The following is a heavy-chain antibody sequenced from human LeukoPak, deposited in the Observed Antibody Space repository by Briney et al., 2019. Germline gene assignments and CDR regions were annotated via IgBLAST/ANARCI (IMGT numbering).Heavy chain of an antibody. V-gene: IGHV2-5*01. J-gene: IGHJ4*02. CDR1: GFSLSTSGVG. CDR2: IYWNDDE. Sequence: SGPTLVKPTQTLTLTCTFSGFSLSTSGVGVGWIRQPPGKALEWLALIYWNDDERYSPSLKSRLTTTKDTSKNQVVLTMTNMDPVDTATYYCAHRGEGSKPLYWGQGTLVTVSS. D-gene: IGHD2-21*01. CDR3: AHRGEGSKPLY.